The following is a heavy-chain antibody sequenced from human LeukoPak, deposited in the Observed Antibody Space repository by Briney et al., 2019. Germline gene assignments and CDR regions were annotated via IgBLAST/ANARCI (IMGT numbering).Heavy chain of an antibody. J-gene: IGHJ4*02. CDR3: ARVGFANSFDS. CDR2: INPHSGAT. CDR1: GYTFTDYY. D-gene: IGHD2/OR15-2a*01. Sequence: ASVKVSCKASGYTFTDYYMHWVRQAPGQGLEWMGWINPHSGATNYAQKLQGRVTMTRDTSISTAYMELSRLKSDDTAMYYCARVGFANSFDSWGQGTLVTVSP. V-gene: IGHV1-2*02.